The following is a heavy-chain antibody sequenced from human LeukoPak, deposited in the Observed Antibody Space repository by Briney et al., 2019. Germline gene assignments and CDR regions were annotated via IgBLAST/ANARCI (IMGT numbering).Heavy chain of an antibody. J-gene: IGHJ4*02. Sequence: SETLSLTCTVSGGSISSSSYYWGWIRQPPGKGLEWIGSIYYSGSTYYNPSLKSRVTISVDTSKNQFSLKLSSVTAADTAVYYCARGRSSSWYIDYWGQGTLVTVSS. CDR1: GGSISSSSYY. V-gene: IGHV4-39*07. CDR2: IYYSGST. CDR3: ARGRSSSWYIDY. D-gene: IGHD6-13*01.